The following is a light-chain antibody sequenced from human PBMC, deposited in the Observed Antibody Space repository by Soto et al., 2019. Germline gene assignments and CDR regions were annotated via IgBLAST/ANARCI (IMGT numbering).Light chain of an antibody. CDR1: QTVPNKY. Sequence: ESLLTQSPVTLSLSPGERATLSCRTSQTVPNKYLAWYQHKPGQAPRVLTYGASIRATGIPGRFSGSRSGADFTLTITRLEPEDFALYYCQEFDDSRPAFTFGQGTKLEI. J-gene: IGKJ2*01. CDR2: GAS. CDR3: QEFDDSRPAFT. V-gene: IGKV3-20*01.